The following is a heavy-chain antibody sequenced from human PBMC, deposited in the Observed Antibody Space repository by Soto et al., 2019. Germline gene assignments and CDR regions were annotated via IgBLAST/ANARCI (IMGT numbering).Heavy chain of an antibody. Sequence: QAQLVESGGGVVQPGGSLRLSSVASGFSLYSYVIHWVRQTPGKGLQWVAVISIDGTRTYYADSVKGRFTVSRDNSKNTQYLQMYGLTIEDTAIYYCVRDLGSSHLDPWGQGTLVTVSS. V-gene: IGHV3-30*01. CDR2: ISIDGTRT. D-gene: IGHD6-13*01. CDR1: GFSLYSYV. CDR3: VRDLGSSHLDP. J-gene: IGHJ5*02.